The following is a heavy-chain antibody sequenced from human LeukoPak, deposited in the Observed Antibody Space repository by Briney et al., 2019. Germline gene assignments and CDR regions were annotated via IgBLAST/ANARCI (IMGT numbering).Heavy chain of an antibody. V-gene: IGHV4-39*01. J-gene: IGHJ4*02. D-gene: IGHD1-1*01. Sequence: SETLSLTCTVSGGSISSSSYYWGWIRQPTGKGLECIGTTYYGGNTYYNPSLKSRVTISVDTSKNQFSLKLSSVTAADTAVYYCASLGWNGDYWGQGTLVTVSS. CDR1: GGSISSSSYY. CDR3: ASLGWNGDY. CDR2: TYYGGNT.